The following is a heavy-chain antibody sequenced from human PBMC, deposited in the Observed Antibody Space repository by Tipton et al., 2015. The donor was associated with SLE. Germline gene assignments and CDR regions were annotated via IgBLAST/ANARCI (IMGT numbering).Heavy chain of an antibody. J-gene: IGHJ3*02. CDR1: GFTFGDYA. CDR2: IRSKAYGGTT. CDR3: TGGGGVDAFDI. Sequence: SLRLSCTASGFTFGDYAMSWVRQAPGKGLAWVGFIRSKAYGGTTEYAASVKGRFTISRDDSKSIAYLQMNSLKTEDTAVYYCTGGGGVDAFDIWGQGTMVTVSS. D-gene: IGHD2-21*01. V-gene: IGHV3-49*04.